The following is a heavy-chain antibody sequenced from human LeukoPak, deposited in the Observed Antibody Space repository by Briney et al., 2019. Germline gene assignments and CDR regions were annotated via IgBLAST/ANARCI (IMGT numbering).Heavy chain of an antibody. Sequence: PSETLSLTCTVSGGSISSGDYYWSWIRQPPGKGLEWIGYIYYSGSTYYNPSLKSRVTISVDTSKNQFSLKLSSVTAADTAVYYCARDMRAWGLFDYWGQGTLVTVSS. CDR2: IYYSGST. V-gene: IGHV4-30-4*01. D-gene: IGHD1-26*01. J-gene: IGHJ4*02. CDR3: ARDMRAWGLFDY. CDR1: GGSISSGDYY.